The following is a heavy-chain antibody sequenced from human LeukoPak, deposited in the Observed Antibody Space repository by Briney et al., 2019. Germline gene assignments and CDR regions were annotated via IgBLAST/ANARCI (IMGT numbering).Heavy chain of an antibody. Sequence: PGGSLRLSCAVSGFTFNTYSMNWVRQAPGKGLEWVSSFGRTGGYIYYADSVKGRFTISRDNSKNTLYLQMNSLRAEDTAVYYCAKDLYYYDSSTGFYGMDVWGQGTTVTVSS. CDR1: GFTFNTYS. J-gene: IGHJ6*02. CDR3: AKDLYYYDSSTGFYGMDV. V-gene: IGHV3-21*04. D-gene: IGHD3-22*01. CDR2: FGRTGGYI.